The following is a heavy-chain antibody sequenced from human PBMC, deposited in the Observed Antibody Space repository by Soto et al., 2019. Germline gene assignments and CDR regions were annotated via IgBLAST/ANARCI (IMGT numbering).Heavy chain of an antibody. CDR1: GFTFSSYG. D-gene: IGHD4-17*01. V-gene: IGHV3-33*01. CDR2: IWYDGSNK. Sequence: QVQLVESGGGVVQPGRSLRLSCAASGFTFSSYGMHWVRQAPGKGLEWVAVIWYDGSNKYYADSVKGRFTISRDNSKNTLYLQMNSLRAEETAVYYCARGWAVTPPDYWGQGTLVTVSS. J-gene: IGHJ4*02. CDR3: ARGWAVTPPDY.